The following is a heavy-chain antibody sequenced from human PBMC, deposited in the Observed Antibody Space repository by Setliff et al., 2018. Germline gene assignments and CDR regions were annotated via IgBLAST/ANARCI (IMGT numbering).Heavy chain of an antibody. CDR1: GGSISSGGFY. CDR2: FHTGGAT. J-gene: IGHJ4*02. Sequence: SETLSLTCSVSGGSISSGGFYWSWIRQSAGRGLEWIGHFHTGGATDYNLSLKSRVTISLDSSKNQFSLRLSSVTAADAAVYFCARESATIGKFPLYYFDKWGQGIPVTVSS. CDR3: ARESATIGKFPLYYFDK. D-gene: IGHD3-10*01. V-gene: IGHV4-61*09.